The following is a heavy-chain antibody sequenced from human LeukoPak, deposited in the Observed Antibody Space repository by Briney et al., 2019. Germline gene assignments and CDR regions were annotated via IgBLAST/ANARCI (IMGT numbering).Heavy chain of an antibody. Sequence: GGSLRLSCAASGFTFSSYAMSWVRQAPGKGLEWVSAISGSGGSTYYADSVKGRFTISRDNSKNTLYLQMNSLRAEDTAVYYCAKDRRASYTAMVMDYWGQGTLVTVSS. V-gene: IGHV3-23*01. CDR1: GFTFSSYA. D-gene: IGHD5-18*01. J-gene: IGHJ4*02. CDR2: ISGSGGST. CDR3: AKDRRASYTAMVMDY.